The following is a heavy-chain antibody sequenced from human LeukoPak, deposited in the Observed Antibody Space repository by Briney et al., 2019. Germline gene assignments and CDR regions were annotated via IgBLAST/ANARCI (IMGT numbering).Heavy chain of an antibody. CDR3: ARDDVGYCTNGVCYADY. CDR1: GFAFSNYA. CDR2: ISDSGVTA. Sequence: GGSLRLSCATSGFAFSNYAMSWVRQAPGQGLDWVSAISDSGVTAYYADSVKGRFTISRDNSKSTLYLQMNSLRAEDTAVYYCARDDVGYCTNGVCYADYWGQGTLVTVSS. J-gene: IGHJ4*02. D-gene: IGHD2-8*01. V-gene: IGHV3-23*01.